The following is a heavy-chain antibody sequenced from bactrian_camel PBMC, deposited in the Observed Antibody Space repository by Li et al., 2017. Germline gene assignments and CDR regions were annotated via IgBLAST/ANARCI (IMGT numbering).Heavy chain of an antibody. CDR2: IATGSGNT. D-gene: IGHD7*01. Sequence: VQLVESGGGSVQAGGSLRLSCAASGYTYNRNCMAWFRQAPGKEREGVARIATGSGNTYYADSVKGRSTISQDGAKNMVYLQMDGLKPEDTAMYYCAAVAEGRTVEGGVSLWTLFESGYWGQGTQVTVS. J-gene: IGHJ4*01. V-gene: IGHV3S1*01. CDR1: GYTYNRNC. CDR3: AAVAEGRTVEGGVSLWTLFESGY.